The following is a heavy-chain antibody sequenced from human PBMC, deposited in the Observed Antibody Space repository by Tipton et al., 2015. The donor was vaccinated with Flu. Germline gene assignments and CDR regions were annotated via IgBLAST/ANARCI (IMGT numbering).Heavy chain of an antibody. J-gene: IGHJ3*02. CDR2: IYYSGST. D-gene: IGHD1-26*01. CDR1: GGSVSSGSYY. CDR3: ASTELLGAFDI. V-gene: IGHV4-61*01. Sequence: TLSLTCTVSGGSVSSGSYYWSWIRQPPGKGLEWIGYIYYSGSTNYNPSLKSRVTTSVDTSKNQFSLKLSSVTAADTAVYYCASTELLGAFDIWGQGTMVTVSS.